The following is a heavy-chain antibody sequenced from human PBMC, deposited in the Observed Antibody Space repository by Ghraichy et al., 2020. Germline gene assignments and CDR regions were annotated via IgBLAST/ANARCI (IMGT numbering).Heavy chain of an antibody. J-gene: IGHJ4*02. Sequence: GGSLRLSCAASGFTFDDYAMHWVRQAPGKGLEWVSGISWNSDHIGYADSVKGRFTISRDKAKKSLYLQMNSLRVEDTALYYCAKGFWSGYQPLDYWGQGTQVTVSS. CDR2: ISWNSDHI. V-gene: IGHV3-9*01. D-gene: IGHD3-3*01. CDR3: AKGFWSGYQPLDY. CDR1: GFTFDDYA.